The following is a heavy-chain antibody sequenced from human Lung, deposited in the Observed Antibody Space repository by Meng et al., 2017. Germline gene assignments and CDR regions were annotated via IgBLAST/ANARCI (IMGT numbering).Heavy chain of an antibody. CDR2: ITGDGSST. V-gene: IGHV3-74*01. J-gene: IGHJ4*02. D-gene: IGHD4-17*01. CDR3: ARGGVTTDD. CDR1: GFIFSTHA. Sequence: EVQRVEAGRVILRRGGALVLTCAVSGFIFSTHAMHWVLQASGKGLEWVSRITGDGSSTIYAHSVQGRFTLARHNAKNTLALQMNILRAEYSAVYYCARGGVTTDDWGQGTLVTVSS.